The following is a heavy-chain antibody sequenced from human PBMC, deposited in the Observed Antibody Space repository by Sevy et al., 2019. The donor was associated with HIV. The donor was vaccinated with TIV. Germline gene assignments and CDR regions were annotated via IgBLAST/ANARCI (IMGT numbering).Heavy chain of an antibody. V-gene: IGHV3-30-3*01. Sequence: GGSLRLSCAASGFTFSSYVMHWVRQAPGKGLEWVAVISYDGSNKYYADSVKGRFTISRDNSKNTLYVQMNSLRAEDTAVYYCAREGGDYDELGRSMYFDYWGQGTLVTVSS. CDR2: ISYDGSNK. D-gene: IGHD4-17*01. CDR1: GFTFSSYV. CDR3: AREGGDYDELGRSMYFDY. J-gene: IGHJ4*02.